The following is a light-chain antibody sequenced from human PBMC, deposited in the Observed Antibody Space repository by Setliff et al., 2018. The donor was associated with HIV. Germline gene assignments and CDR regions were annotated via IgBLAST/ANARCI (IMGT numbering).Light chain of an antibody. CDR1: SSDAGGYYL. CDR2: EVS. Sequence: QSALTQPASVSGSPGQSITISCSGTSSDAGGYYLVSWYQQDPGKAPKLMIYEVSNRPSGVSNRFSGSKSGNTASLTISGLQAEDEADYYCSSYTSSSTLEVFGTGTKVTVL. V-gene: IGLV2-14*02. CDR3: SSYTSSSTLEV. J-gene: IGLJ1*01.